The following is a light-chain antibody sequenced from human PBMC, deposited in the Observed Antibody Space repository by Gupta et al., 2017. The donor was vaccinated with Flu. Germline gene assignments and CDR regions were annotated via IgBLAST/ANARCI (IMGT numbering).Light chain of an antibody. CDR1: QGISNY. Sequence: VGDRVTITCRASQGISNYLAWYQQKPGKVPKLLIYAASTLQSGVPSRFSGSGSGTDFTLTISSLQPEDVATYYCQEYNSAPVTFGPGTKVDIK. CDR2: AAS. J-gene: IGKJ3*01. V-gene: IGKV1-27*01. CDR3: QEYNSAPVT.